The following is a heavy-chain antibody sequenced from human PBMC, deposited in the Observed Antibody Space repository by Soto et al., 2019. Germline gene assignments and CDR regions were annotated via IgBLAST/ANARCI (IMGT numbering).Heavy chain of an antibody. D-gene: IGHD3-16*01. CDR3: VRVHGGQGGSFDM. CDR2: INPNGGEM. J-gene: IGHJ3*02. Sequence: GGSLRLSCAASGFSLSNYWMTWVRQAPGSGLEWVAKINPNGGEMYYVDSVKGRFTISRDNAKISLYLQMDSLRAEDTAVYYCVRVHGGQGGSFDMWGQGTMVTVSS. V-gene: IGHV3-7*03. CDR1: GFSLSNYW.